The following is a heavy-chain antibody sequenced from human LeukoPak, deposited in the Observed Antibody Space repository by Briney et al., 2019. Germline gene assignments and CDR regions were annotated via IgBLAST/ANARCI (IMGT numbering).Heavy chain of an antibody. Sequence: SETLSLTCAVYGGSFSGYYWSWIRQPPGKGLEWIGEINHSGSTNYNPSLKSRVTISVDTSKNQFSLKLSSVTAADTAVYYCARDHYYGSGSYMGFDYWGQGTLVTVSS. D-gene: IGHD3-10*01. CDR1: GGSFSGYY. J-gene: IGHJ4*02. V-gene: IGHV4-34*01. CDR2: INHSGST. CDR3: ARDHYYGSGSYMGFDY.